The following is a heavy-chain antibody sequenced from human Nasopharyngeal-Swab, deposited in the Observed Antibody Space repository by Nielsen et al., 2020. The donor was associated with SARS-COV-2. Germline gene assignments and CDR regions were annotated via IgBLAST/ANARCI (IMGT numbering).Heavy chain of an antibody. Sequence: WIRQPPGKGLEWVAVIWYDGSNKYYADSVKGRFTISRDNSKNTLYLQMNSLRAEDTAVYYCARERYSGRYDYWGQGTLVTVSS. CDR2: IWYDGSNK. J-gene: IGHJ4*02. V-gene: IGHV3-33*01. D-gene: IGHD1-26*01. CDR3: ARERYSGRYDY.